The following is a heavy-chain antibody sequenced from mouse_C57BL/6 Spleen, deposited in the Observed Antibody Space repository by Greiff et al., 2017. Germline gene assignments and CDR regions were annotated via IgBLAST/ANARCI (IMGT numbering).Heavy chain of an antibody. Sequence: EVQLVESGGDLVKPGGSLKLSCAASGFTFSSYGMSWVRQTPDKRLEWVATISSGGSYTYYPDSVKGRFTISRDNAKNTLYLQMSSLKSEDTAMYCCARQEAPPWFAYWGQGTLVTVSA. V-gene: IGHV5-6*01. CDR3: ARQEAPPWFAY. CDR2: ISSGGSYT. CDR1: GFTFSSYG. J-gene: IGHJ3*01. D-gene: IGHD3-1*01.